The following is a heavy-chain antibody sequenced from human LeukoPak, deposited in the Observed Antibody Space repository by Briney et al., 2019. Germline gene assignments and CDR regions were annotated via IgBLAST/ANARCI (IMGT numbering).Heavy chain of an antibody. CDR3: AKGIGKVGKYYFDY. CDR1: GFIFSTYA. J-gene: IGHJ4*02. V-gene: IGHV3-23*01. D-gene: IGHD3-10*01. CDR2: ISGSGGNT. Sequence: GGSLRLSCAASGFIFSTYAMSWVRQSPGKGLEWVPAISGSGGNTYYADSVKGRFAISRDSSKSTVYLQMNSLRAEDTAIYYCAKGIGKVGKYYFDYWGQGTLVTVSS.